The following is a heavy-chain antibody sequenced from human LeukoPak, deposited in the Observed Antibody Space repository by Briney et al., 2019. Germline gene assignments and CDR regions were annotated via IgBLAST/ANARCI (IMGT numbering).Heavy chain of an antibody. D-gene: IGHD2-2*02. Sequence: SETLSLTCTVSGGSISSGGYYWSWIRQPPGKGLEWIGYIYHSGSTYYNPSLKSRVTISVDTSKNQFSLKLSSVTAADTAVYYCAGGAKDIVVVPAAIHPPFDYWGQGTLVTVSS. CDR3: AGGAKDIVVVPAAIHPPFDY. CDR1: GGSISSGGYY. J-gene: IGHJ4*02. CDR2: IYHSGST. V-gene: IGHV4-30-2*01.